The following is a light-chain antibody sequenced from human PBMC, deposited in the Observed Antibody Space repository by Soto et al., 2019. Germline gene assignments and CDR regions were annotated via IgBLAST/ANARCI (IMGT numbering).Light chain of an antibody. V-gene: IGLV2-14*01. J-gene: IGLJ1*01. Sequence: QSVLTQPASVSGSPGQSITISCTGTSSDVGGYNYVSWYQQHPGKAPKLMIYDVSNRPSGVSNRFSGSKSGNTASLTISGLQAEDEADYYLSSYTSSSLYVFGTGTKVTVI. CDR3: SSYTSSSLYV. CDR2: DVS. CDR1: SSDVGGYNY.